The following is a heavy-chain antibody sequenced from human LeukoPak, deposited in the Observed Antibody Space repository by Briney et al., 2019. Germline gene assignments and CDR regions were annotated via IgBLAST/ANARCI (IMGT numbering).Heavy chain of an antibody. D-gene: IGHD5-18*01. CDR3: VRDSLVGYGHRYFDC. J-gene: IGHJ4*02. V-gene: IGHV3-7*01. CDR1: GFTFSSYN. CDR2: IKQDGSEK. Sequence: GGSLRLSCAASGFTFSSYNMNWVRQAPGKGLEWVANIKQDGSEKKYVDSVKGRLTISRDNAKNSLYLQMNSLRVEDTAVYYCVRDSLVGYGHRYFDCWGQGTLVTVSS.